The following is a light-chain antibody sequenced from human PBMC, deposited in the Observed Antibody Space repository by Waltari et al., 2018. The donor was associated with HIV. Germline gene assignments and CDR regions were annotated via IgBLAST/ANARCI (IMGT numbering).Light chain of an antibody. V-gene: IGLV1-51*01. J-gene: IGLJ3*02. Sequence: QSVLTQPPSVSAAPGQKVAISCSVSSSNIGTDYVSWSQHVPGLAPKLLIYDNDKRPSGTPDRFSGSKSGTSATLDITGLQTGDGADYYCGTWDRSLGGGVFGGGTKLTVL. CDR1: SSNIGTDY. CDR2: DND. CDR3: GTWDRSLGGGV.